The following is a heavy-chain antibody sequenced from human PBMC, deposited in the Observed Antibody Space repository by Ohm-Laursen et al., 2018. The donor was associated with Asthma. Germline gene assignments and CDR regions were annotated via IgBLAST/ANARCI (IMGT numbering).Heavy chain of an antibody. Sequence: TLSLTCAASGFSFSSYAMHWVRQAPGKGLECVALISYDGSSESYADSVKGRFTISRDNSKNTLYLQMNSLRAEDTAVYYCARALGIAAAGMPPDYWGQGTLVTVSS. D-gene: IGHD6-13*01. V-gene: IGHV3-30*03. CDR1: GFSFSSYA. J-gene: IGHJ4*02. CDR3: ARALGIAAAGMPPDY. CDR2: ISYDGSSE.